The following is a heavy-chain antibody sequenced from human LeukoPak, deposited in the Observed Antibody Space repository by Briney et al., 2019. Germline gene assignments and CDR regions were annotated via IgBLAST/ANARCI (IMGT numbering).Heavy chain of an antibody. CDR1: GGSISSSSYY. J-gene: IGHJ5*02. CDR2: IYTSGST. CDR3: AREPYSSSAYWFDP. Sequence: SETLSLTCTVSGGSISSSSYYWSWIRQPAGKGLEWIGRIYTSGSTNYNPSLKSRVTMSVDTSKNQFSLKLSSVTAADTAVYYCAREPYSSSAYWFDPWGQGTLVTVSS. D-gene: IGHD6-13*01. V-gene: IGHV4-61*02.